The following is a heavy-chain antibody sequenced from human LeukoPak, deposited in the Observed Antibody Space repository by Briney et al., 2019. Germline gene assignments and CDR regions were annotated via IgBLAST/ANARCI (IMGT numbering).Heavy chain of an antibody. Sequence: ASVKVSCKASGYTFTSYGISWVRQAPGQGLEWMGWISAYNGNTNYAQKLQGRVTMTTDTSTSTAYMELRSPRSDDTAVYYCARGPRGYYDSSGYYYPAPFDYWGQGTLVTVSS. V-gene: IGHV1-18*01. D-gene: IGHD3-22*01. CDR3: ARGPRGYYDSSGYYYPAPFDY. CDR1: GYTFTSYG. J-gene: IGHJ4*02. CDR2: ISAYNGNT.